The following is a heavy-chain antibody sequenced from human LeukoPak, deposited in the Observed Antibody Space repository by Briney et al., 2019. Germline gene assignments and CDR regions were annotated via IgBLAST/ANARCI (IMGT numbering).Heavy chain of an antibody. CDR2: IRFDGSNK. CDR1: EFTFSSYG. V-gene: IGHV3-30*02. D-gene: IGHD2-21*02. J-gene: IGHJ4*02. CDR3: AKDGFAVYCGGDCYNPFDY. Sequence: GVSLRLSCAASEFTFSSYGMHWVRQAPGKGLEGVALIRFDGSNKYYADSVEGRFTISRDNSKNTLYLQMNSLRAEDTAVYYCAKDGFAVYCGGDCYNPFDYWGQGTLVTVSS.